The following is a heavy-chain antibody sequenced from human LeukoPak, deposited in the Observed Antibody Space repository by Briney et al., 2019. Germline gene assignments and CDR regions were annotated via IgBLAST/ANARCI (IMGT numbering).Heavy chain of an antibody. CDR2: IYYSGST. CDR3: ARGALPKDAFDI. Sequence: SETMSLTCTVSGGSISSYYWSWIRQPPGKGLEWIGYIYYSGSTNYNPSLKSRVTISVDTSKNQFSLKLSSVTAADTAVYYCARGALPKDAFDIRGQGTMVTVSS. CDR1: GGSISSYY. J-gene: IGHJ3*02. V-gene: IGHV4-59*01.